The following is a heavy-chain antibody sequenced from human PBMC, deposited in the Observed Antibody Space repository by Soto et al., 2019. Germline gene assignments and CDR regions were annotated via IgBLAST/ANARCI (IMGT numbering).Heavy chain of an antibody. V-gene: IGHV2-5*01. D-gene: IGHD3-16*02. Sequence: SGPTLVNPTQTLTPTCTFSGFSLSTSGVGVGWIRQPPGKALEWLALIYWNDDKRYSPSLKSRLTITKDTSKNQVVLTMTNMDPVDTATYYCAHSTVPSNTFGGVIVIPAGVYAFDIWGQGTMVTVSS. J-gene: IGHJ3*02. CDR1: GFSLSTSGVG. CDR3: AHSTVPSNTFGGVIVIPAGVYAFDI. CDR2: IYWNDDK.